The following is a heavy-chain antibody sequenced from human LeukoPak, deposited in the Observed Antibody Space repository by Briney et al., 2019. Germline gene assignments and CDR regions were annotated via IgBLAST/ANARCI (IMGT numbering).Heavy chain of an antibody. CDR2: ISAYNGNT. J-gene: IGHJ5*02. CDR3: ARDGYCSSTSCTHAESWNNWFVP. V-gene: IGHV1-18*01. Sequence: GASVKVSCKASGYTFTSYGISWVRQAPGQGLEWMGWISAYNGNTNYAQKLQGRVTMTTDTSTSTAYMELRSLRSDDTAVYYCARDGYCSSTSCTHAESWNNWFVPWGQGTLVTVSS. CDR1: GYTFTSYG. D-gene: IGHD2-2*03.